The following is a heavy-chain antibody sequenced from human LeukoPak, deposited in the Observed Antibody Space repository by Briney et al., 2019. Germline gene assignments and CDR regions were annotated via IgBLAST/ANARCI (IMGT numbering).Heavy chain of an antibody. Sequence: PSETLSLTCTVSGGSISSGGYSWSWIRQHPGKGLEWIGYIYYSGSTYYNPSLKSRVTISVDTSKNQFSLKLSSVTAADTAVYYCARAARYCSSTSCYDRNPRHFDYWGQGTLVTVSS. V-gene: IGHV4-31*03. J-gene: IGHJ4*02. CDR2: IYYSGST. CDR3: ARAARYCSSTSCYDRNPRHFDY. CDR1: GGSISSGGYS. D-gene: IGHD2-2*01.